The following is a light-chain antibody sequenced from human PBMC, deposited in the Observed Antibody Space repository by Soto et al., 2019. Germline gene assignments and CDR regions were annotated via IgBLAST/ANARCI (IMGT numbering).Light chain of an antibody. V-gene: IGKV3-20*01. CDR1: QSVSTNS. J-gene: IGKJ4*01. CDR2: GAS. Sequence: EIVLTQSPDTLSLSPGERATLSCRASQSVSTNSLAWYQQRPGQAPRPLIYGASSRATGTPDRFSGSGSGTDFTLIISRMEPEDFAVYYCQQYGSSGLTFGGGTKGDIK. CDR3: QQYGSSGLT.